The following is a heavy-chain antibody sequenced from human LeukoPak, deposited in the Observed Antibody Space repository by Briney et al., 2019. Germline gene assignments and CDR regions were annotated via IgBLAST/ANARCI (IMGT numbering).Heavy chain of an antibody. CDR2: ISNDGSRK. D-gene: IGHD3-3*01. J-gene: IGHJ4*02. Sequence: GRSLRLSCAPSGFTFSRHGMHWVRQAPGKGLEWVAIISNDGSRKYYGHSVEGRFTISRDNSKNTLYLQMGSLRAEDTAVYYCARDRTWNYFDYWGQGTLVTVSS. V-gene: IGHV3-30*03. CDR3: ARDRTWNYFDY. CDR1: GFTFSRHG.